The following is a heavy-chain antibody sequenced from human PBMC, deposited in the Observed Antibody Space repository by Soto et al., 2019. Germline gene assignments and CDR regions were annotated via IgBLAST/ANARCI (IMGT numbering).Heavy chain of an antibody. Sequence: GGSLRLSCAVSGFTVSNNYMSWVRQAPGKGLEWVSAISGSGGSTYYADSVKGRFTISGDNSKNTLYLQMNSLRAEDTAVYYCAPLGGWPPWGQGTLVTVSS. J-gene: IGHJ5*02. CDR2: ISGSGGST. V-gene: IGHV3-23*01. CDR1: GFTVSNNY. D-gene: IGHD6-19*01. CDR3: APLGGWPP.